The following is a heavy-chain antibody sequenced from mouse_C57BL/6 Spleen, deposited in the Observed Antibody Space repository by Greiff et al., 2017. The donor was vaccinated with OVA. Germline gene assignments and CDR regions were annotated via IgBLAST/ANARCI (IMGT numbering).Heavy chain of an antibody. V-gene: IGHV1-64*01. J-gene: IGHJ1*03. CDR1: GYTFTSYW. CDR2: IHPNSGST. Sequence: QVQLQQPGAELVKPGASVKLSCKASGYTFTSYWMHWVKQRPGQGLEWIGMIHPNSGSTNYNEKFKSKATLTVDKSSSTAYMQLSSLTSEDSAVYYCASGGYYSDWYFDVWGTGTTVTVSS. D-gene: IGHD2-3*01. CDR3: ASGGYYSDWYFDV.